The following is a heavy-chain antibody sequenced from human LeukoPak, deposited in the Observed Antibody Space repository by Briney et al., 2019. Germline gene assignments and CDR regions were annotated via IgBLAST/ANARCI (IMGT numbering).Heavy chain of an antibody. Sequence: GGSLRLSCAASGFTFSSYSMNWVRQAPGKGLEWVSSISSSSNYIYYADSVKGRFTISRDNAKNSLYLQMNSLRAEDTAVYYCARSERGAAGTYWGQGTLVTVSS. V-gene: IGHV3-21*01. CDR3: ARSERGAAGTY. CDR2: ISSSSNYI. CDR1: GFTFSSYS. J-gene: IGHJ4*02. D-gene: IGHD6-13*01.